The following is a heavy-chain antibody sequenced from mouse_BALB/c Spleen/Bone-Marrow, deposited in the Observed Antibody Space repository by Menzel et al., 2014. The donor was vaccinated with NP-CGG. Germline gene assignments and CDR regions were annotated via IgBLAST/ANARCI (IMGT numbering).Heavy chain of an antibody. CDR1: GYSITSDYG. V-gene: IGHV3-1*02. J-gene: IGHJ2*01. CDR3: TRETAVVADFDY. CDR2: IHYSGYT. D-gene: IGHD1-1*01. Sequence: DVKLQESGPDLVKPSQSLSLTCTVTGYSITSDYGWHWIRQFPGNKLEWMGYIHYSGYTDYNPSLKSRISITRDTSKNQFFLQLNSVTTEDTATYYCTRETAVVADFDYWGQGTTLTVSS.